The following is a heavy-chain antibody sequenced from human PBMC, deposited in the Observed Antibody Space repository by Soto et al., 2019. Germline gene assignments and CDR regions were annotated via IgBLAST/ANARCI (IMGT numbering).Heavy chain of an antibody. J-gene: IGHJ4*02. Sequence: PGGPLRLSRAASGFTVSNHYIRWVRQAPGKRLEWVSIIYRGRSTFYADSVKSRITNSRDNSKNTLLLQMRSLRAEYTAVYYCAREGCGVYCSGGSCYGRYFDYLSQGTRVTVSS. CDR1: GFTVSNHY. CDR3: AREGCGVYCSGGSCYGRYFDY. V-gene: IGHV3-53*01. CDR2: IYRGRST. D-gene: IGHD2-15*01.